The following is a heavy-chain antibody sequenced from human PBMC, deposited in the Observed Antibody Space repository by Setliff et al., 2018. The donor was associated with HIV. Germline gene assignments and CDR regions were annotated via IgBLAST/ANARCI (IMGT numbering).Heavy chain of an antibody. CDR3: ARDPLLFLEWLSPGYPFDY. J-gene: IGHJ4*02. Sequence: GGSLRLSCEASGFSFSSYTMNWVRQAPGKGLEWVAVILYDGSNKYYADSVKGRFTISRDNLKKRVYLQMNSLRGDDTAVYYCARDPLLFLEWLSPGYPFDYWGQGTLVTVSS. V-gene: IGHV3-30*04. D-gene: IGHD3-3*01. CDR1: GFSFSSYT. CDR2: ILYDGSNK.